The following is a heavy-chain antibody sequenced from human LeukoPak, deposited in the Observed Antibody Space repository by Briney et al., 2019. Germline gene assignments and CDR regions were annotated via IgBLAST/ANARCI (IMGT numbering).Heavy chain of an antibody. Sequence: GGSLRLSCAASGFTFSSYAMSWVRQAPGKGLEWVSAISGSSGSTYYADSVKGRFTISRDNSKNTLYLQMNSLRAEDTAVYYCAKAPDSTIFGVVMQYWGQGTLVTVSS. CDR1: GFTFSSYA. CDR3: AKAPDSTIFGVVMQY. CDR2: ISGSSGST. J-gene: IGHJ4*02. V-gene: IGHV3-23*01. D-gene: IGHD3-3*01.